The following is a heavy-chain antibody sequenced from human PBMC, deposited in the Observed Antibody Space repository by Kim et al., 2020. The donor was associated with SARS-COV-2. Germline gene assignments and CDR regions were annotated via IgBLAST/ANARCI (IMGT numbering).Heavy chain of an antibody. Sequence: SVKVSCKASGGTFSSYAISWVRQAPGQGLEWMGGIIPIFGTANYAQKFQGGVTITADESTSTAYMELSSLRSEDTAVYYCASYSSSWDGRPAEYFQHWGQGTLVTVSS. J-gene: IGHJ1*01. CDR3: ASYSSSWDGRPAEYFQH. CDR1: GGTFSSYA. D-gene: IGHD6-13*01. V-gene: IGHV1-69*13. CDR2: IIPIFGTA.